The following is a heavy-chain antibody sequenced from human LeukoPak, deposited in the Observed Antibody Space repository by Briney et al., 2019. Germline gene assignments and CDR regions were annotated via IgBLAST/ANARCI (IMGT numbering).Heavy chain of an antibody. V-gene: IGHV4-4*02. CDR2: IYHSGST. D-gene: IGHD2-21*02. Sequence: SETLSLTCAVSGGSISSSNWWSWVRQPPGKGLEWIGEIYHSGSTNYNPSLKSRVTISVDKSKNQFSLKLSSVTAADTAVYYCARDYCGGDCYAYNWFDPWGQGTLVTVSS. CDR3: ARDYCGGDCYAYNWFDP. CDR1: GGSISSSNW. J-gene: IGHJ5*02.